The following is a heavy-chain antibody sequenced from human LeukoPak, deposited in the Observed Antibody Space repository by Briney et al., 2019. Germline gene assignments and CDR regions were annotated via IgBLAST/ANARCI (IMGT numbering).Heavy chain of an antibody. Sequence: PGGSLRLSCAASGFTFSSYAMHWVRQAPGKGLEYVSAISSNGGSTYYANSVKGRFTISRDNSKNTLYLQMGSLRAEDMAVYYCARARDRVDAFDIWGQGTMVTVSS. CDR1: GFTFSSYA. CDR3: ARARDRVDAFDI. V-gene: IGHV3-64*01. J-gene: IGHJ3*02. D-gene: IGHD3-22*01. CDR2: ISSNGGST.